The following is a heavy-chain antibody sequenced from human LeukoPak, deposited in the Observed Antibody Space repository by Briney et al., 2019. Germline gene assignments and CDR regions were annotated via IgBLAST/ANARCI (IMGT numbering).Heavy chain of an antibody. CDR2: INHSRST. CDR3: ARGGDGYNYDYFDY. V-gene: IGHV4-34*01. Sequence: SETLSLTCAVYGGSFSGYYWSWIRQPPGKGLEWIGEINHSRSTNYNPSLKSRVTISVDTSKNQFSLKLSSVTAADTAVYYCARGGDGYNYDYFDYWGQGTLVTVSS. J-gene: IGHJ4*02. D-gene: IGHD5-24*01. CDR1: GGSFSGYY.